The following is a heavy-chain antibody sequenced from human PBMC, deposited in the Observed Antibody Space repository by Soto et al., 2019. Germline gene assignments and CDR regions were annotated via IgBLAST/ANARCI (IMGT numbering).Heavy chain of an antibody. D-gene: IGHD6-13*01. Sequence: QVQLKESGPGLVKPSETLALTCTVTGGSIGSYYWSWIRQSPGRGLEWIGCVYYSDGTNYNPSLKSRATMSMDKSNNQFSLRLRSVTAADTAVYYCARTESSSWSFFYYGMDVWGQGTTVIVSS. J-gene: IGHJ6*02. CDR1: GGSIGSYY. CDR2: VYYSDGT. V-gene: IGHV4-59*01. CDR3: ARTESSSWSFFYYGMDV.